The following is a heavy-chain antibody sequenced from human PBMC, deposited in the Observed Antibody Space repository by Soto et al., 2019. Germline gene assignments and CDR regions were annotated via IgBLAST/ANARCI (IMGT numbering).Heavy chain of an antibody. CDR3: ARAYTGQLPRRGDYYYALDV. CDR2: IGAADDP. D-gene: IGHD2-2*01. J-gene: IGHJ6*02. CDR1: GFFFNNYD. Sequence: QLVESGGGLTQAGGSLRLSCVGSGFFFNNYDMHWVRQVRGKGLEWVSAIGAADDPYYSVSVKGRFIVSRDNAQKSLYLQITTLRAGDTAVYFCARAYTGQLPRRGDYYYALDVWGRGTTVTVSS. V-gene: IGHV3-13*05.